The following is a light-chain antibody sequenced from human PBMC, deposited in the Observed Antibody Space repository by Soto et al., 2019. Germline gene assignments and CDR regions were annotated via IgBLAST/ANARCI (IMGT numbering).Light chain of an antibody. CDR2: DAS. V-gene: IGKV3-20*01. Sequence: EIVLTQSPGTLSLSPGERATLSCRASQSVSSAYLAWYQQKAGQAPRLIISDASSRTYGVPDRFSGSGSGTDFTLSSIRLGREDFAVYYCYHYGSSPSTFGQGTKLEIK. CDR3: YHYGSSPST. CDR1: QSVSSAY. J-gene: IGKJ2*02.